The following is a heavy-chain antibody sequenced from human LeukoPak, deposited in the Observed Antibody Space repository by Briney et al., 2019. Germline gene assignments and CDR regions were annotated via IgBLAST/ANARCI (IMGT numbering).Heavy chain of an antibody. CDR2: INPNSGGT. V-gene: IGHV1-2*02. CDR1: GYTFTGYY. D-gene: IGHD2/OR15-2a*01. J-gene: IGHJ6*02. CDR3: ARVPIVPGYKYNYYYYGMDV. Sequence: ASVKVSCKASGYTFTGYYMHWVRQAPGQGLEWMGWINPNSGGTNYAQKSQGRVTMTRDTSISTAYMELSRLRSDDTAVYYCARVPIVPGYKYNYYYYGMDVWGQGTTVTVSS.